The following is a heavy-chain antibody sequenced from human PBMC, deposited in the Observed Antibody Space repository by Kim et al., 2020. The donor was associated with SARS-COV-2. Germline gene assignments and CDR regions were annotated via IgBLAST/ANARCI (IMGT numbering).Heavy chain of an antibody. CDR3: ARDRQWELLNYYYYGMDV. CDR2: ISYDGSNK. D-gene: IGHD1-26*01. Sequence: GGSLRLSCAASGFTFSSYAMHWVRQAPGKGLEWVAVISYDGSNKYYADSVKGRFTISRDNSKNTLYLQMNSLRAEDTAVYYCARDRQWELLNYYYYGMDVWGQGTTVTVSS. V-gene: IGHV3-30*04. J-gene: IGHJ6*02. CDR1: GFTFSSYA.